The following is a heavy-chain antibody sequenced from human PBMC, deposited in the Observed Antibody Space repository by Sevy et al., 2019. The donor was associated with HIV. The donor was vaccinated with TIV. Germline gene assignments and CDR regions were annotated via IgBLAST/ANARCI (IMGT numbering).Heavy chain of an antibody. CDR2: FKSKIHSGTT. Sequence: GGSLRLSCTASGFIFGDYAMSWVRQAPGKGLEWIAFFKSKIHSGTTENAASVKGRFTISRDDSKNIVYLQMSNLKTEDTAVYYCTRWSGSQSIFDYWGQGTLVTVSS. CDR3: TRWSGSQSIFDY. CDR1: GFIFGDYA. D-gene: IGHD1-26*01. J-gene: IGHJ4*02. V-gene: IGHV3-49*04.